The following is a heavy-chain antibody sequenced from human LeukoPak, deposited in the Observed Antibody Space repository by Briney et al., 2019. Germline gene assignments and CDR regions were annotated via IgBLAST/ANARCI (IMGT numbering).Heavy chain of an antibody. J-gene: IGHJ5*02. Sequence: GESLKISCKGSGYSFTSYWIGWVRQMPGKGLEWMGIIYPGDSDTRYSPSFQGQVTISADESISTAYLQWSSLKASDTAMYYCARHDGSSGWSAGWFDPWGQGTLVTVSS. CDR1: GYSFTSYW. CDR3: ARHDGSSGWSAGWFDP. D-gene: IGHD6-19*01. CDR2: IYPGDSDT. V-gene: IGHV5-51*01.